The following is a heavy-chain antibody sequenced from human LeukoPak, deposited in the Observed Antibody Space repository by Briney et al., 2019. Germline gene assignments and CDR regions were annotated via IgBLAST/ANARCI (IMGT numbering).Heavy chain of an antibody. J-gene: IGHJ4*02. CDR1: GFTFDDYA. V-gene: IGHV3-43D*03. CDR3: AKDKSFDSSGYALDY. D-gene: IGHD3-22*01. Sequence: GGSLRLSCAASGFTFDDYAMHWVRQAPGKGLEWVSLISWDGGSTYYADSVKGRFTISRDNSKNSLYLQMNSLRAEDTALYYCAKDKSFDSSGYALDYWGQGTLVTDSS. CDR2: ISWDGGST.